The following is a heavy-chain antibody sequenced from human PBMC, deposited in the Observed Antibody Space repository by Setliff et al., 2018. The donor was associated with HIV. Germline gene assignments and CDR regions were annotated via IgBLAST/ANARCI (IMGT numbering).Heavy chain of an antibody. CDR2: ILASDER. CDR3: ALISYDVLTGYPWAFDA. V-gene: IGHV2-26*04. Sequence: SGPTLVNPTEPLTLTCTVSGFSLADVRLSVSWIRQPPGKTLEWLGHILASDERSYRTTLKNRLTISKDTSKSQVVLTLSEMDPVHTATYYCALISYDVLTGYPWAFDAWGPGALVTVSS. D-gene: IGHD3-9*01. CDR1: GFSLADVRLS. J-gene: IGHJ5*02.